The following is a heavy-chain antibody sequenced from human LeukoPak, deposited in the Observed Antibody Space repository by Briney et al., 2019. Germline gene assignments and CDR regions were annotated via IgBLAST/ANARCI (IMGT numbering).Heavy chain of an antibody. CDR2: IWYDGSNK. CDR3: AREGAHDSSGYYNNY. Sequence: GGSLRLSCAASGFTFSSYGMHWVRQAPGKGLEWVAVIWYDGSNKYYADSVKGRFTISRDNSKNTLYLQMSSLRAEDTAVYYCAREGAHDSSGYYNNYWGQGTLVTVSS. D-gene: IGHD3-22*01. CDR1: GFTFSSYG. V-gene: IGHV3-33*01. J-gene: IGHJ4*02.